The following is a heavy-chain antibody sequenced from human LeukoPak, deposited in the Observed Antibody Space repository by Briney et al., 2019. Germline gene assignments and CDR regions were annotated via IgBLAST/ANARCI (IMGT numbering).Heavy chain of an antibody. CDR1: GYTFTDYY. Sequence: ASVKVTCKASGYTFTDYYIHWVRQAPGQGLEWMGWINLNSGDTYYAQNFQDRVTMTGDTSISTAYLELSSLRSDDTAVFYCARSYFDVLTNYYMWLAPWGQGTLVTVSS. V-gene: IGHV1-2*02. J-gene: IGHJ5*02. CDR2: INLNSGDT. D-gene: IGHD3-9*01. CDR3: ARSYFDVLTNYYMWLAP.